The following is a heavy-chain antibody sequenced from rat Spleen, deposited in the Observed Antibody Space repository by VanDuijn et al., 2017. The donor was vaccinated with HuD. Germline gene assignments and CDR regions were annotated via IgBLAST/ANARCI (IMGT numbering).Heavy chain of an antibody. D-gene: IGHD1-1*01. CDR1: GYTFTTYY. Sequence: QVQLQQSGAELAKPGSSVKISCKASGYTFTTYYISWIKQTTGQGLEYIGYINTGSGTTNYIEKFKGKATLTVDKSSSTAFMQLSSLTPEDTAVYYCARNLLLRDWGQGVMVTVSS. CDR2: INTGSGTT. V-gene: IGHV1-43*01. J-gene: IGHJ2*01. CDR3: ARNLLLRD.